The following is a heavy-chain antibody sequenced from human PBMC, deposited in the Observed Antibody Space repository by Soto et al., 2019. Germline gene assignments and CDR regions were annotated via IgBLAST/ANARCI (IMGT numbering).Heavy chain of an antibody. J-gene: IGHJ6*02. CDR3: ATDSNPAAHYYYYYGMDV. CDR1: GYTLTELS. D-gene: IGHD6-25*01. V-gene: IGHV1-24*01. Sequence: APVKVSCKVSGYTLTELSMHWVRQAPGKGLEWMGGFDPEDGETIYAQKFQGRVTMTEDTSTDTAYMELSSLRSEDTAVYYCATDSNPAAHYYYYYGMDVWGQGTTVTVSS. CDR2: FDPEDGET.